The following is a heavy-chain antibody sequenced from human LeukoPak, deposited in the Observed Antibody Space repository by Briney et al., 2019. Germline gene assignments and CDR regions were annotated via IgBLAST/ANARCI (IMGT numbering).Heavy chain of an antibody. D-gene: IGHD3-22*01. CDR3: ASLPTGSMIANY. V-gene: IGHV3-7*05. J-gene: IGHJ4*02. CDR2: INQDGNKK. CDR1: GFTFSGYW. Sequence: PGGSLRLSCAASGFTFSGYWMNWVRQAPGKGLEWVANINQDGNKKYYVDSVKGRFTISRDNAKNSLYLLMNSLRAEDTAVYYCASLPTGSMIANYWGQGALVTVSS.